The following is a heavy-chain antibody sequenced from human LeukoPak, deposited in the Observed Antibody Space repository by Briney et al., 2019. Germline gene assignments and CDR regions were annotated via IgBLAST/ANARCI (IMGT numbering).Heavy chain of an antibody. J-gene: IGHJ4*02. Sequence: PGGSLRLSCEASRFTFSSFGMSWVRQAPGKGLEWVSAISGSGDSKYYADSVKGRFTISRDNSKNTLYLQMNSLRVDDTAVYYCAKGYYASGSYGWFDYWGQGTLVTVSS. CDR3: AKGYYASGSYGWFDY. CDR1: RFTFSSFG. CDR2: ISGSGDSK. D-gene: IGHD3-10*01. V-gene: IGHV3-23*01.